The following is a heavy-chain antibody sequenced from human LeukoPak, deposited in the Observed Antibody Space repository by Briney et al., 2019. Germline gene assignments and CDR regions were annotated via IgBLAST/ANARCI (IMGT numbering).Heavy chain of an antibody. D-gene: IGHD3-3*01. CDR2: ISSSNNYI. Sequence: GGSLRLSCAASGFTFSSYTMNWVRQAPGKGLEWVSSISSSNNYIYYADSVKGRFTISRDNAKNSLYLQMNSLRAEDTAVYYCARDGQTPAYYDFWSGYLHYYYGMDVWGQGTTVTVSS. CDR1: GFTFSSYT. V-gene: IGHV3-21*01. CDR3: ARDGQTPAYYDFWSGYLHYYYGMDV. J-gene: IGHJ6*02.